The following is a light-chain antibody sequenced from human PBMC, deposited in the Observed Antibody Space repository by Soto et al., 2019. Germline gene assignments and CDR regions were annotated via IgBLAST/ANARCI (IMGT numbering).Light chain of an antibody. CDR1: QSVSSSY. J-gene: IGKJ1*01. Sequence: EIVLTQSPGTLSLSPGERATLSCRASQSVSSSYLAWYQQKPGQAPRLLIYGTSSRATAIPDSFSGSWSGTDFTLTISRLEPEDFAVFYCQQYGSSSWTYGQGTKVEIK. CDR2: GTS. V-gene: IGKV3-20*01. CDR3: QQYGSSSWT.